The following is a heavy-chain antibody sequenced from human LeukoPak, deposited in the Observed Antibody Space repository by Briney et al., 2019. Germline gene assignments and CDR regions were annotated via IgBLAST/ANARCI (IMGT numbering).Heavy chain of an antibody. CDR1: GFTLSSYS. J-gene: IGHJ4*02. CDR3: VRDRVGGSLDY. D-gene: IGHD1-26*01. CDR2: IDTTSRTM. Sequence: GGSLRLSCSPSGFTLSSYSMNWVRQAPGKGLEWVAFIDTTSRTMYYAGSVKGRFSISRDNAKNSLFLQMNSLRVEDTAVYYCVRDRVGGSLDYWGQGTLVTASS. V-gene: IGHV3-48*01.